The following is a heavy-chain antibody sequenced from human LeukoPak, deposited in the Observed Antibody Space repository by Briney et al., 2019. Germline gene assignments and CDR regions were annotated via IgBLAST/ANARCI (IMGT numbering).Heavy chain of an antibody. CDR3: AKGGGWYSDFFDY. J-gene: IGHJ4*02. Sequence: GGSLRLSCAASGFTFSSYAMSWVRQAPGEGLEWVSAIVGSGGNTYYADSVKGRFTISRDNSKNTLYLQMSSLTAEDTAVYYCAKGGGWYSDFFDYWGQGTLITVSS. V-gene: IGHV3-23*01. CDR1: GFTFSSYA. D-gene: IGHD6-19*01. CDR2: IVGSGGNT.